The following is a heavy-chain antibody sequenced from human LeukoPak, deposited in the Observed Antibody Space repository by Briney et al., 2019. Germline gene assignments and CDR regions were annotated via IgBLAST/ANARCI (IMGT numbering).Heavy chain of an antibody. J-gene: IGHJ4*02. V-gene: IGHV3-33*08. Sequence: PGGSLRLSCAASGFTFSSHGMHWVRQAPGKGLEWVAVIWYDGSEKYYGDFVKGRFTISRDNTKNTVYLQMNSLRADDTSVYYCARWGDNKKLDYWGQGTLVTVSS. CDR3: ARWGDNKKLDY. CDR2: IWYDGSEK. D-gene: IGHD3-16*01. CDR1: GFTFSSHG.